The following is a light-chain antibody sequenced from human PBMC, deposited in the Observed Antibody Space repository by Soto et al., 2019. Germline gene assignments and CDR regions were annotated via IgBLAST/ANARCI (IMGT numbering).Light chain of an antibody. CDR2: GNS. Sequence: QSVLTQPPSVSVAPGQRVTISFTGSRYNIGAGYDVHWYQQLPGTAPKLLIYGNSNRPSGVPDRFSGSKSGTSASLAITGLQAEDEADYYCQSYDRSLSVVFGGGTQLTVL. CDR3: QSYDRSLSVV. V-gene: IGLV1-40*01. J-gene: IGLJ2*01. CDR1: RYNIGAGYD.